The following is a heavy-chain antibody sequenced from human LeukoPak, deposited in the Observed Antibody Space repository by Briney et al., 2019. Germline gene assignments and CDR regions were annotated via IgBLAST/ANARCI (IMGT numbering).Heavy chain of an antibody. V-gene: IGHV3-23*01. CDR2: ISGSGGST. CDR1: GFTFSSYA. J-gene: IGHJ1*01. Sequence: GGSLRLSCAASGFTFSSYAMSWVRQAPGKGLEWVSAISGSGGSTYYADSVKGRFTISRDNSKNMLYLQMNSLRAEDTAVYYCAKDLVAGSYLEYFQHWGQGTLVTVSS. D-gene: IGHD3-10*01. CDR3: AKDLVAGSYLEYFQH.